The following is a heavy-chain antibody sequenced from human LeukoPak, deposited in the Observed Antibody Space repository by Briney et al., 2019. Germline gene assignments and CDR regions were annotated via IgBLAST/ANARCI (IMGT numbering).Heavy chain of an antibody. Sequence: GGSLRLSCTASGFTFGDYLMSWFRQAPGKGLDWIGFISGGTTEYAAAVKGRFNISRDDSPSPAYLQMHSLTTEEPAEYYCSRGSGWLSVYWGQGTLVTVSS. J-gene: IGHJ4*02. CDR1: GFTFGDYL. V-gene: IGHV3-49*03. D-gene: IGHD6-19*01. CDR3: SRGSGWLSVY. CDR2: ISGGTT.